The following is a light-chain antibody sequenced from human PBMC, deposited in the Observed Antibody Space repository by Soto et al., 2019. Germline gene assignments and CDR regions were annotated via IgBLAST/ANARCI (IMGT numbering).Light chain of an antibody. CDR3: QQYNSWPPMYT. Sequence: EIVMTQSPATLSVSPGERATLSCRASQSFSSNLAWYQQKPGQAPRLLIYGASTRATGIPARFSGSGSGTEFTLTISSLQSEDFAVYYCQQYNSWPPMYTFGQGTKLEIK. J-gene: IGKJ2*01. V-gene: IGKV3-15*01. CDR1: QSFSSN. CDR2: GAS.